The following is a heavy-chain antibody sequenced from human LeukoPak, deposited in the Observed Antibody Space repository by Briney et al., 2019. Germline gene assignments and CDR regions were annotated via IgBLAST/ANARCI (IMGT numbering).Heavy chain of an antibody. V-gene: IGHV1-2*02. Sequence: ASVKVSCKASGYTFTGYYMHWVRQAPGQGLEWMGWINPNSGGTNYAQKFQGRVTMTRHTSISTAYMELSRLRSDDTAVYYCARVPTGTARKSAFDIWGQGTMVTVSS. CDR3: ARVPTGTARKSAFDI. CDR2: INPNSGGT. CDR1: GYTFTGYY. J-gene: IGHJ3*02. D-gene: IGHD1-7*01.